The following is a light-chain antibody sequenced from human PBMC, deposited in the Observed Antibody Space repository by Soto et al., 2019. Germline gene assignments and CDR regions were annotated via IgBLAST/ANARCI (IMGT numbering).Light chain of an antibody. V-gene: IGLV2-11*01. Sequence: QSALTQPGSVSGSPGQSVTISCTGTSSDVGSSNYVSWYQQHPGKVPKLMIYDVSKRPSGVPDRFSGSKSDNTASLTISGLQAEDEADYYCCAYAGSYTYVFGTGTKLTVL. CDR1: SSDVGSSNY. CDR2: DVS. CDR3: CAYAGSYTYV. J-gene: IGLJ1*01.